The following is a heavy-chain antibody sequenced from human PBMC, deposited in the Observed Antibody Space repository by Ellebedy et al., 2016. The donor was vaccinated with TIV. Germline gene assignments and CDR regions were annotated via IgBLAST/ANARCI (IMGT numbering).Heavy chain of an antibody. V-gene: IGHV3-23*01. Sequence: GESLKISXAASGFTFINYVMSWVRQSPGKGLEWVSTVCSTGGCPYYVGSVKGRFTISRDNSKNMVYLQMDSLRAEDTAVYYCAKAPSYNWNFMTVRYFDYWGQGTLVTVSS. CDR1: GFTFINYV. CDR3: AKAPSYNWNFMTVRYFDY. J-gene: IGHJ4*02. D-gene: IGHD1-7*01. CDR2: VCSTGGCP.